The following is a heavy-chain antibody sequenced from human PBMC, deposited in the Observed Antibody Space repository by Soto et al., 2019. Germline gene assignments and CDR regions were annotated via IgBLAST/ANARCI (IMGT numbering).Heavy chain of an antibody. Sequence: SETLSLTCTVSGGSISTYYWSWIRQPPGKGLEWIGYIHYSGSTDYNPSLKSRVTISGDTSKNQFSLKLSSVTAADTAVYYCARSTYSDSGSYYLCAFDIWGQGTMVTVSS. CDR3: ARSTYSDSGSYYLCAFDI. D-gene: IGHD3-10*01. CDR2: IHYSGST. J-gene: IGHJ3*02. CDR1: GGSISTYY. V-gene: IGHV4-59*08.